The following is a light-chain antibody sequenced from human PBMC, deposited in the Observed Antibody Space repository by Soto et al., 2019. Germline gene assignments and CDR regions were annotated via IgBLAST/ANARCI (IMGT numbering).Light chain of an antibody. J-gene: IGKJ5*01. V-gene: IGKV3-20*01. Sequence: EIVLTQSPGTLSLSPWEGATLSCRASQSVSSSYIAWYQQRPVQTPSLLIYGASTRATGIPDRFSGSGSGTDFTLTISRLEPEDFAVYHCQQYGSSPLITFGQGTRLEIK. CDR2: GAS. CDR3: QQYGSSPLIT. CDR1: QSVSSSY.